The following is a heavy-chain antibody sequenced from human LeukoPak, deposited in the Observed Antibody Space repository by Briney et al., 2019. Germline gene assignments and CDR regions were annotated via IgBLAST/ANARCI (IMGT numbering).Heavy chain of an antibody. V-gene: IGHV3-33*01. Sequence: GGSLRLSCAVFGVSLSGTAMHWVRQAPGKGLDWVGVIWGDGSQARYADSVKGRFTISKDIFKNTLYLRMDSLRVEDTAVYYCATEKNFGGHNYPDFWGQGTLVTVSS. J-gene: IGHJ4*02. CDR2: IWGDGSQA. CDR1: GVSLSGTA. D-gene: IGHD3-16*01. CDR3: ATEKNFGGHNYPDF.